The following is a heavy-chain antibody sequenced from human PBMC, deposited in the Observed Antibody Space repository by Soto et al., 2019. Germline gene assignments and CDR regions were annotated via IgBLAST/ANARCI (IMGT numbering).Heavy chain of an antibody. D-gene: IGHD2-15*01. CDR3: ARAPRDRLYYYGMDV. Sequence: QVQLVQSGAEVKKPGSSVKVSCKASGGTFSSYAISWVRQAPGQGLEWMGGIIPIFGTANYAQKFPGRVTITADETTSTASMELSSLRSEDTAVYYCARAPRDRLYYYGMDVWGQGTTVTVSS. J-gene: IGHJ6*02. CDR1: GGTFSSYA. V-gene: IGHV1-69*12. CDR2: IIPIFGTA.